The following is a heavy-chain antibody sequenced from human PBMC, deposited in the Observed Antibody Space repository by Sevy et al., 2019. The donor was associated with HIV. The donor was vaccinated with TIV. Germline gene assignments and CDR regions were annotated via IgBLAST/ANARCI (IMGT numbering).Heavy chain of an antibody. CDR2: INGRGGST. V-gene: IGHV3-23*01. CDR1: GYSFSSYA. CDR3: ARPSPRIAAAASAFYDN. D-gene: IGHD6-13*01. Sequence: GPLRLSCVVSGYSFSSYAISWVRQAPWKGLEWVSTINGRGGSTYYADSVKGRLTISRDNPKNTLFLQMINLRVDDTAIYYCARPSPRIAAAASAFYDNWGQGTLVTVSS. J-gene: IGHJ4*02.